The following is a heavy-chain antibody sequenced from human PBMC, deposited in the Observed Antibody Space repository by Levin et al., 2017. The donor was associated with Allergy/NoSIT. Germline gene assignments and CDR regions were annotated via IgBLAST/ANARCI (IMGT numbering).Heavy chain of an antibody. CDR1: GFTFSDYY. J-gene: IGHJ4*02. D-gene: IGHD6-13*01. Sequence: PGGSLRLSCAASGFTFSDYYMSWIRQAPGKGLEWVSYISSSRSYTNYADSVKGRFTISGDNAKNSLYLQMNSLRAEDTAVYYCARDFPHSSSWTLYYFDYWGQGTLVTVSS. CDR3: ARDFPHSSSWTLYYFDY. V-gene: IGHV3-11*05. CDR2: ISSSRSYT.